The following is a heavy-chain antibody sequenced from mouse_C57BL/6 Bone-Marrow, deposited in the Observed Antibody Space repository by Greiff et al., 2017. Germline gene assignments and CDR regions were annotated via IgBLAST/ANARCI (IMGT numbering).Heavy chain of an antibody. Sequence: VQLQQPGAELVMPGASVTLSCKASGYTFTSYWMHWVKQRPGQGLEWIGEIDPSDSYTNYNQKFKGKSTLTVDKSASTAYMQLSSLTSEDSAIYYCAKGDYYGSSVDDGGQGTTLTVSS. CDR3: AKGDYYGSSVDD. D-gene: IGHD1-1*01. CDR2: IDPSDSYT. V-gene: IGHV1-69*01. CDR1: GYTFTSYW. J-gene: IGHJ2*01.